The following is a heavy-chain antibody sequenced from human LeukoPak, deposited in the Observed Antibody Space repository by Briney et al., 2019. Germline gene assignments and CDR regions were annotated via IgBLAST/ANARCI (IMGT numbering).Heavy chain of an antibody. CDR1: GYTFTSYD. J-gene: IGHJ5*02. D-gene: IGHD6-13*01. CDR3: ARKRSSSWYRYWFDP. Sequence: ASVKVSCKASGYTFTSYDINWVRQATGQGLEWMGWMNPNSGNTGYAQKFQGRVTITRNTSISTAYTELSSLRSEDTAVYYCARKRSSSWYRYWFDPWGQGTLVTVSS. V-gene: IGHV1-8*03. CDR2: MNPNSGNT.